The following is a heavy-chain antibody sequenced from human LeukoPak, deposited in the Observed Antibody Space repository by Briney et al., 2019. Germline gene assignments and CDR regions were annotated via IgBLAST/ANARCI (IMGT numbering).Heavy chain of an antibody. D-gene: IGHD4-17*01. V-gene: IGHV3-23*01. Sequence: GGSLRLSCVASGLTFNSHSMSWVRQAPGMGLEWVSVVSTNGDVTFYADSVKGRFTISRDNSKNTLYLQMNSLRAEDTAVYYCAKNYGDYEDYFDYWGQGTLVTVSS. CDR1: GLTFNSHS. CDR3: AKNYGDYEDYFDY. J-gene: IGHJ4*02. CDR2: VSTNGDVT.